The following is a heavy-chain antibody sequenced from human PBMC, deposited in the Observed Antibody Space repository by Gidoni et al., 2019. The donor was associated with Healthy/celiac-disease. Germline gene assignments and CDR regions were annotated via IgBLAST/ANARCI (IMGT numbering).Heavy chain of an antibody. Sequence: QVQLVQSGAEVKKPGSSVKVSCKASGGPFSSYAFSWVRQAPGQGLEWMGGIIPIFGTANYAQKFQGRVTITADESTSTAYMELSSLRSEDTAVYYCARGVITMVRGVYYYGMDVWGQGTTVTVSS. J-gene: IGHJ6*02. V-gene: IGHV1-69*01. CDR3: ARGVITMVRGVYYYGMDV. D-gene: IGHD3-10*01. CDR1: GGPFSSYA. CDR2: IIPIFGTA.